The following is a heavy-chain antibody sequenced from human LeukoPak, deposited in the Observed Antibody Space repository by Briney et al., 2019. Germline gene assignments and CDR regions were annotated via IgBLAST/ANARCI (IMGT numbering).Heavy chain of an antibody. V-gene: IGHV3-23*01. CDR3: AKGSARGRPYYLDH. CDR2: ITDNGDDT. CDR1: RFTFGDYA. J-gene: IGHJ4*02. D-gene: IGHD2-15*01. Sequence: GGSLRLSCVVSRFTFGDYAMGWVRQAPGQGLEWFSGITDNGDDTYYGDSVKGRFTLSRDNSKNTLDLQMSNLRVEDTAVYYCAKGSARGRPYYLDHWGQGALVTVSS.